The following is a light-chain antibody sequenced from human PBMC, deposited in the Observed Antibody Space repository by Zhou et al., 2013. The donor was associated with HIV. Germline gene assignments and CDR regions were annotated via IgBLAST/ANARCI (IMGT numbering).Light chain of an antibody. V-gene: IGKV3-15*01. Sequence: EVLMTQSPVTLSVSPGARATLSCRASQSVDTYLAWYQQRPGQPPKLLIYDASTRATGVPVRFSGSGSGTEFTLSIANLQSEDVAVYYCQQYNRWPPLTFGPGTKVDIK. CDR1: QSVDTY. CDR2: DAS. CDR3: QQYNRWPPLT. J-gene: IGKJ3*01.